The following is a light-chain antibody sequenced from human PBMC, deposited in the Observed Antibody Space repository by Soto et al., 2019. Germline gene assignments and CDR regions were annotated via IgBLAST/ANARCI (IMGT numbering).Light chain of an antibody. CDR2: KAS. V-gene: IGKV1-5*03. J-gene: IGKJ4*01. CDR1: QSVSTW. CDR3: HPFHDYPVT. Sequence: GDRVTITCRASQSVSTWLAWYQQKPANAPKLLIHKASTLENGVPSRCSGSGSGTVFTLTISILQPDDSATDYCHPFHDYPVTFGGGTKVQI.